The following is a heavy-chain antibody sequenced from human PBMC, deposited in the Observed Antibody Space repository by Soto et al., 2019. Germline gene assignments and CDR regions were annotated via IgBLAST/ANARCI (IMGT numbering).Heavy chain of an antibody. CDR1: GFTFSSYG. V-gene: IGHV3-33*06. CDR2: IWYDGSNK. D-gene: IGHD3-3*01. CDR3: AKDILDVFPRVPGAFDI. J-gene: IGHJ3*02. Sequence: GGSLRLSCAASGFTFSSYGMHWVRQAPGKGLEWVAVIWYDGSNKYYADSVKGRFTISRDNSKNKLYLQMNSLRAEDTAVYYCAKDILDVFPRVPGAFDIWGQGTMVTVSS.